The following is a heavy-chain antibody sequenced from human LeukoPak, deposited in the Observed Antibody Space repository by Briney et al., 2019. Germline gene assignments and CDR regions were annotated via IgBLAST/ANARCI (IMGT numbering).Heavy chain of an antibody. Sequence: PGWSPRLSCAASGFTVSSYGMHWVRQAPGKGLEWVAVISYDGSNKYYADSVKGRFTISRDNSKNTLYLQMNSLRAEDTAVYYCAKDLDIVVVPAAIDYWGQGTLVTVSS. CDR1: GFTVSSYG. D-gene: IGHD2-2*03. CDR2: ISYDGSNK. CDR3: AKDLDIVVVPAAIDY. J-gene: IGHJ4*02. V-gene: IGHV3-30*18.